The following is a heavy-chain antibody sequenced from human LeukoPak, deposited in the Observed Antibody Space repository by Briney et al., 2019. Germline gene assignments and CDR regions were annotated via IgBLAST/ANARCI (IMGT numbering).Heavy chain of an antibody. CDR2: INPNSGGT. CDR3: ARAQTRPYDFWSGYYTRGSSENWFDP. CDR1: GYTFTGYY. J-gene: IGHJ5*02. D-gene: IGHD3-3*01. V-gene: IGHV1-2*06. Sequence: ASVKVSCKASGYTFTGYYMHWVRQAPGQGLEWMGRINPNSGGTNYAQKFQGRVTMTRDTSISTAYTELSRLRSDDTAVYYCARAQTRPYDFWSGYYTRGSSENWFDPWGQGTLVTVSS.